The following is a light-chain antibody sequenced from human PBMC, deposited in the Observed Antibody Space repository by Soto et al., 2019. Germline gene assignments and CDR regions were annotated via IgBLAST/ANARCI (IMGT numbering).Light chain of an antibody. Sequence: DIVLTQSPDTLSLSPGARATLSCRASQSVSSYLVWYQQKPGQAPRLLIYDASTRATVIPARFSGSGSGTEFTLTISSLQSEDFAVYYCQQYNDWPPITFGQGTRLEIK. CDR1: QSVSSY. CDR3: QQYNDWPPIT. V-gene: IGKV3-15*01. CDR2: DAS. J-gene: IGKJ5*01.